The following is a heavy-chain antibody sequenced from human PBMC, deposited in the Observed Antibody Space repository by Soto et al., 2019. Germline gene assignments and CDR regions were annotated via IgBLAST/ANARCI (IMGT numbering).Heavy chain of an antibody. V-gene: IGHV4-4*02. CDR2: IYHSGST. CDR3: ARDKRQWLDYYFDY. Sequence: PSETQSLTCAVSGGSISSSNWWSWVRQPPGKGLEWIGEIYHSGSTNYNPSLKSRVTISVDKSKNQFSLKLSSVTAADTAVYYCARDKRQWLDYYFDYWGQGTLVTVSS. CDR1: GGSISSSNW. D-gene: IGHD6-19*01. J-gene: IGHJ4*02.